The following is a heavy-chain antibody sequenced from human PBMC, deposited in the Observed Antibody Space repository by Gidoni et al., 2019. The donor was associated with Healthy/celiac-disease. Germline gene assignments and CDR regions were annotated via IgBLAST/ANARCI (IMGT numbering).Heavy chain of an antibody. CDR3: ARDRQFPNVVVPAAHFDY. V-gene: IGHV3-30-3*01. Sequence: QVQLVESGGGVVQPGRSLRLSCAASGFTFSSYAMHWVRQAPGKGLEWVAVISYDGSNKYYADSVKGRFTISRDNSKNTLYLQMNSLRAEDTAVYYCARDRQFPNVVVPAAHFDYWGQGTLVTVSS. D-gene: IGHD2-2*01. CDR2: ISYDGSNK. CDR1: GFTFSSYA. J-gene: IGHJ4*02.